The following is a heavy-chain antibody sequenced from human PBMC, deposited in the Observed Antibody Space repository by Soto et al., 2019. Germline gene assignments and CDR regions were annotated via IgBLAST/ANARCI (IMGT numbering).Heavy chain of an antibody. D-gene: IGHD5-12*01. V-gene: IGHV2-5*01. CDR2: IDWSDVV. CDR3: AHRPIDYSGYDLGY. J-gene: IGHJ4*02. Sequence: QITLKESGPTLVKPTQTLTLTCTFSGISLTTPGVGVAWNRQPPNKALEYHAFIDWSDVVPYNPSLRTTVAITKDSSRTQVVLKVTDVDPLDTATFFFAHRPIDYSGYDLGYWGQGILVTVSS. CDR1: GISLTTPGVG.